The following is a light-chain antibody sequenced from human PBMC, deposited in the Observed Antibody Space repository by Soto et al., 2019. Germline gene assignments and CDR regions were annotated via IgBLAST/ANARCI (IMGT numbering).Light chain of an antibody. CDR2: VDSDGSH. CDR3: QAWDTGIQV. Sequence: QPVLTQSPSASASLGASVKLTCSLSSGHSRYAIAWHQQQPEKGPRYLMKVDSDGSHSKGDGIPDRFSGSSSGAERFLTISSLRSEDEADYYCQAWDTGIQVFGGGTKVTVL. J-gene: IGLJ2*01. V-gene: IGLV4-69*01. CDR1: SGHSRYA.